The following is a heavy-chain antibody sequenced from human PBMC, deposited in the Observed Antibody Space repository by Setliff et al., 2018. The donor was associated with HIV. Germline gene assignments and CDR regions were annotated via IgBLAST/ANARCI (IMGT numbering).Heavy chain of an antibody. D-gene: IGHD6-19*01. CDR2: IDQDESEI. CDR3: ANVHRALADTY. CDR1: GFTFSKYW. V-gene: IGHV3-7*03. Sequence: PGGSLRLSCVASGFTFSKYWMSWVRQAPGKGLEWVATIDQDESEIYYVDSVKGRFTVSRDNAKNSLYLQMNSLRVEDTAVYYCANVHRALADTYWGLGTLVTVSS. J-gene: IGHJ4*02.